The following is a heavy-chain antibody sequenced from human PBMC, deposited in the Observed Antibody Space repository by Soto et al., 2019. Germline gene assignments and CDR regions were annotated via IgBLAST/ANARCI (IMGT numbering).Heavy chain of an antibody. CDR1: GFTFSSYV. Sequence: EVQLLESGGDLVQPGGSLRLSCAASGFTFSSYVMTWVRQAPGKGLEWVSDISGSGDTTYYADSVKGRFTISRDNSQNTLYLQMNSPRAEDTAVYYCAKLPPRVAAAGNWFDPWGQGTLVTVCS. CDR2: ISGSGDTT. D-gene: IGHD6-13*01. J-gene: IGHJ5*02. CDR3: AKLPPRVAAAGNWFDP. V-gene: IGHV3-23*01.